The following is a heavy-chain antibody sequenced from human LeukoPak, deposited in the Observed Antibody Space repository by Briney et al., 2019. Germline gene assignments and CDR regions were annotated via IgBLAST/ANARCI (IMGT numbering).Heavy chain of an antibody. Sequence: GESLKISCKGSGCSFPTYWIAWVRQMPGKGLEWMGIIYPDESNIRYSPSFQGQVTISADKSISTAYLQWSSLKASDTAMYYCARPPSRGYSSSFEYWGQGTLVTVSS. CDR3: ARPPSRGYSSSFEY. CDR2: IYPDESNI. V-gene: IGHV5-51*01. CDR1: GCSFPTYW. D-gene: IGHD2-2*03. J-gene: IGHJ4*02.